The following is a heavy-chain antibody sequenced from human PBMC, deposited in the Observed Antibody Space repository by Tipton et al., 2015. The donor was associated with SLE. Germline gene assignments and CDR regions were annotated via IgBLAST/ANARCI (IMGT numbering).Heavy chain of an antibody. CDR2: IYTSGST. D-gene: IGHD4-17*01. V-gene: IGHV4-4*07. CDR1: GGSISSYY. Sequence: TLSLTCTVSGGSISSYYWSWIRQPAGKGLEWIGYIYTSGSTNYNPSLKSRVTISVDTSKNQFSLKLSSVTAADTAVYYCARDSGRRIYGDYGEGWFDPWGQGTLVTVSS. J-gene: IGHJ5*02. CDR3: ARDSGRRIYGDYGEGWFDP.